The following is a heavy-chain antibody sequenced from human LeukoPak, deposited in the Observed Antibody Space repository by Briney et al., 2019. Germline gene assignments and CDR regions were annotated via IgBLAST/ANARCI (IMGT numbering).Heavy chain of an antibody. D-gene: IGHD2-15*01. CDR2: ISAYNGNT. CDR1: GYTFTSYG. J-gene: IGHJ1*01. CDR3: AAGVYCSGGSCYPAEYFQH. Sequence: ASVKVSCKASGYTFTSYGISWVRQAPGQGLEWMGWISAYNGNTNYAQKLQGRVTMTTDTSTSTAYMELRSLRSDDTAVYYCAAGVYCSGGSCYPAEYFQHWGQGTLVTVSS. V-gene: IGHV1-18*01.